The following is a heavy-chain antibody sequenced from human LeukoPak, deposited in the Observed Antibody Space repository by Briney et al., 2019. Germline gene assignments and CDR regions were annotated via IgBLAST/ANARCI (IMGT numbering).Heavy chain of an antibody. CDR2: VHHNGDIT. CDR3: ARDMSGTYSFDY. Sequence: GGSLRLSCSASGFTLFWHVMHWVRQAPGKPLEYVSFVHHNGDITSYADSVRGRFTVSRDNSKNTLFLDLTSLRTDDTAVYYCARDMSGTYSFDYWGQGTLVTVSS. J-gene: IGHJ4*02. V-gene: IGHV3-64D*06. CDR1: GFTLFWHV. D-gene: IGHD1-26*01.